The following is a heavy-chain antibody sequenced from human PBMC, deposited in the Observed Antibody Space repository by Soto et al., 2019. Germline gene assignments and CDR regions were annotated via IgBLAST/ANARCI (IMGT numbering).Heavy chain of an antibody. CDR1: GFIFSEQG. CDR2: MWPDGSGE. CDR3: VRDGEIAEWNFVY. D-gene: IGHD3-3*01. V-gene: IGHV3-33*01. J-gene: IGHJ4*02. Sequence: QVQLVESGGGVVQPGRSLRLSCATSGFIFSEQGIHWVRQAPGKGLEWVAFMWPDGSGEVYVDSVRGRFKISRDNVKNMVFLQMDSLRAEDTAVYYCVRDGEIAEWNFVYWGQGTLVTVSS.